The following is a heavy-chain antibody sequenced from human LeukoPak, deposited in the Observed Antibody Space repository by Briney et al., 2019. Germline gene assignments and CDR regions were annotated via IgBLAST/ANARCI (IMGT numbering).Heavy chain of an antibody. V-gene: IGHV4-31*03. Sequence: SETLSLTCTVSGGSISSGSYYWSWIRQHPGKGLEWIGYIYYSGSTYYNPSLKSRVTISVDTSKNQFSLKLSSVTAADTAVYYCARAPPIYSGYARDYWGQGTLVTVSS. J-gene: IGHJ4*02. CDR1: GGSISSGSYY. CDR2: IYYSGST. D-gene: IGHD5-12*01. CDR3: ARAPPIYSGYARDY.